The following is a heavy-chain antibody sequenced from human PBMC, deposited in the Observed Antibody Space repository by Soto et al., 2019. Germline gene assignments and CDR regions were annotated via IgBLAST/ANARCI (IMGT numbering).Heavy chain of an antibody. CDR2: ISYDGTSK. V-gene: IGHV3-30*18. CDR3: AKRAARLGWFDP. J-gene: IGHJ5*02. D-gene: IGHD6-6*01. Sequence: GGSLRLSCAASGFTFSNYGMHWVRQAPGKGLEWVALISYDGTSKYYADSVKVRFTISRDNSKNTLFLQMNSLRAEDTAVYYCAKRAARLGWFDPWGQGTLVTVSS. CDR1: GFTFSNYG.